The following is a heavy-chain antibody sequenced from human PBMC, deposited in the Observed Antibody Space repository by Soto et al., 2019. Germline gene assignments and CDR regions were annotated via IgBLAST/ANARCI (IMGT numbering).Heavy chain of an antibody. V-gene: IGHV1-69*06. D-gene: IGHD3-10*01. CDR1: GGTFSSYA. Sequence: GASVKVSCKASGGTFSSYAISWVRQAPGQGLEWMGEIIPIFGTANYAQKFQGRVTMTEDTSTDTAYMELSSLRSEDTAVYYCATAGGYYGSGSYYSIYWFDPWGQGNLVTVS. J-gene: IGHJ5*02. CDR3: ATAGGYYGSGSYYSIYWFDP. CDR2: IIPIFGTA.